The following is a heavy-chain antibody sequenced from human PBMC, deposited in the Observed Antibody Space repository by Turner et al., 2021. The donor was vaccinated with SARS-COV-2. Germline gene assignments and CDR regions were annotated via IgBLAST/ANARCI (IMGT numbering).Heavy chain of an antibody. CDR3: ARFMDTAMDYYGMDV. Sequence: QLQLQESDPGLVKPSETLSLTCTVSGCSISSSTYYWGWIRQPPGKGLWWIGNIYYIGSTYYNPSLKSRVTRSVDTSKNQFSLKLSSVTAADTAVYYCARFMDTAMDYYGMDVWGQGTTVTVSS. CDR2: IYYIGST. J-gene: IGHJ6*02. CDR1: GCSISSSTYY. D-gene: IGHD5-18*01. V-gene: IGHV4-39*01.